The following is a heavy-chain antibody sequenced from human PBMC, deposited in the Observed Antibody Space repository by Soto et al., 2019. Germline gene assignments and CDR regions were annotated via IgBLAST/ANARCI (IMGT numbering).Heavy chain of an antibody. J-gene: IGHJ4*02. D-gene: IGHD5-12*01. CDR2: IYYSGST. CDR3: ARDRGDGYTP. CDR1: GSSVSSGTYY. V-gene: IGHV4-61*01. Sequence: SETLSLTCTVSGSSVSSGTYYWSWIRQPPGKGLEWIGYIYYSGSTNYNPSLKSRVTISVDTSKNQFSLKLSSVTAADTALYYFARDRGDGYTPWGQGTLVTVSS.